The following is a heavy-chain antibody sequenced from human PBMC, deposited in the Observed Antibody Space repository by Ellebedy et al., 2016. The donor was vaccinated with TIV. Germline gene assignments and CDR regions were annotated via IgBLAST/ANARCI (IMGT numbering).Heavy chain of an antibody. CDR1: GFTFSDYY. Sequence: GESLKISCAASGFTFSDYYMSWIRQAPGKGLEWVSYLSSSGSTIYYADSVKGRFTISRDNAKNSLYLQMNSLRAEDTAVYYCARYCSGGSCYSHAFDIWGQGTMVTVSS. J-gene: IGHJ3*02. D-gene: IGHD2-15*01. CDR2: LSSSGSTI. V-gene: IGHV3-11*01. CDR3: ARYCSGGSCYSHAFDI.